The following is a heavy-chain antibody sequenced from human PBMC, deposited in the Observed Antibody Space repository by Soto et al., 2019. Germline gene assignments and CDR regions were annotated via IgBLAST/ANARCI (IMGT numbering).Heavy chain of an antibody. V-gene: IGHV3-48*02. Sequence: PGGSLRLSCAATGFTFSSRSMNWVRQAPGKGLEWVSYISGSGRNIYNTDSVRGRFTISRDNTKNSLYLQMDSLRDEDTAVYYCARGELDRTIDFWGQGTLVTVSS. D-gene: IGHD1-1*01. J-gene: IGHJ4*02. CDR2: ISGSGRNI. CDR3: ARGELDRTIDF. CDR1: GFTFSSRS.